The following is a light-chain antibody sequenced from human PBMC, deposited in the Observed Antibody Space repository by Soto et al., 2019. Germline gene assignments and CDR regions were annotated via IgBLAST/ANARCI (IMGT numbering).Light chain of an antibody. J-gene: IGLJ1*01. CDR1: SSDVGGYNY. Sequence: QSALTQPPSASGSPGQSVTISCTGTSSDVGGYNYVSWYQQHPGKAPKLMIYEVSKRPSGVPDRFSGSKSGNTASLTVSGLQVEDEADYYCNSYAGSNNFLFGTGTKLTVL. CDR3: NSYAGSNNFL. CDR2: EVS. V-gene: IGLV2-8*01.